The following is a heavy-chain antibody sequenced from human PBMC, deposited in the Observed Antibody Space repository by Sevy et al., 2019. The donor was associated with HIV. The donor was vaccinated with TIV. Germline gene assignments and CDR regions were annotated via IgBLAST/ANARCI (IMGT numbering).Heavy chain of an antibody. D-gene: IGHD2-8*02. CDR2: ISYHGRDK. V-gene: IGHV3-30*18. CDR1: GITFSTSG. Sequence: GGSLRLSCVVSGITFSTSGMHWVRQAPGKGLEWVAVISYHGRDKFYADSVKGRSTISRDNSKNILYLQMNSLRAEDTAVYYCAKRRVQSGLSGGGANYGWDVCGQGTTVTVSS. J-gene: IGHJ6*02. CDR3: AKRRVQSGLSGGGANYGWDV.